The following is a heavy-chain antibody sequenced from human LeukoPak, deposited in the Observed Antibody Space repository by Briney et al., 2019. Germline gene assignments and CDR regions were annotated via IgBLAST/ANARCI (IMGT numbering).Heavy chain of an antibody. J-gene: IGHJ5*02. Sequence: SETLSLTCAVSGYSISSGYYWGWIRQPPGKGLEWIGSIYHSGSTYYNPSLKSRVTISVDTSKNQFSLKLSSVTAADTAVYYCARRIAAAGTGMAWFDPWGQGTLVTVSS. CDR1: GYSISSGYY. CDR2: IYHSGST. D-gene: IGHD6-13*01. V-gene: IGHV4-38-2*01. CDR3: ARRIAAAGTGMAWFDP.